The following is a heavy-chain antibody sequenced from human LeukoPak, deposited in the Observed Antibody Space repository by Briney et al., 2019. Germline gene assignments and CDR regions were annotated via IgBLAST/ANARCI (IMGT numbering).Heavy chain of an antibody. CDR1: GDSVSSNSGA. J-gene: IGHJ3*02. CDR3: AREVGFTGITDAFDI. D-gene: IGHD1-7*01. V-gene: IGHV6-1*01. CDR2: TYYRSKWDD. Sequence: SQTLSLTCAISGDSVSSNSGAWNWIRQSPSRGLEWLGRTYYRSKWDDDYAVSVKSRITNNPDTSKNQFSLQLNSVTPDDTAVYFCAREVGFTGITDAFDIWGQGTMVTVSS.